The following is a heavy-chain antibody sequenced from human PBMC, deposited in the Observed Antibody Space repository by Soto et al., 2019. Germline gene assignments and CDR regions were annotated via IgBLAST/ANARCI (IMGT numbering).Heavy chain of an antibody. CDR3: ARGFYGSGPNWFDP. V-gene: IGHV4-34*01. Sequence: SETLSLTCAVYGGSFSGYYWSWIRQPPGKGLEWIGEINHSGSTNYNPSLKSRVTISVDTSKNQFSLKLSSVTAADTAVYYCARGFYGSGPNWFDPWGQGTLVTVSS. CDR1: GGSFSGYY. CDR2: INHSGST. J-gene: IGHJ5*02. D-gene: IGHD3-10*01.